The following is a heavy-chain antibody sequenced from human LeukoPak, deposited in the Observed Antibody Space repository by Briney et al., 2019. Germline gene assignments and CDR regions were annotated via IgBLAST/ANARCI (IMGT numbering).Heavy chain of an antibody. CDR3: ARGLSSGWYYYYMDV. Sequence: SETLSLTCTVSGGSISSITYYWRWIRQPPGKGLEWVGHMYYRGNTFYSPSLKSRVTISVDTSKNQFSLKLSSVTAADTAVYYCARGLSSGWYYYYMDVWGKGTTVTVSS. J-gene: IGHJ6*03. V-gene: IGHV4-39*07. CDR2: MYYRGNT. CDR1: GGSISSITYY. D-gene: IGHD6-19*01.